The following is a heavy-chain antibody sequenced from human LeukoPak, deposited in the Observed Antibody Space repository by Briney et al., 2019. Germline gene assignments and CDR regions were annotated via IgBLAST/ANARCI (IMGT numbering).Heavy chain of an antibody. J-gene: IGHJ4*02. Sequence: GGSLRLSCAVSGFTFSSYWMTWVRQAPGKGLEWVANIKQDGGEKYYVNSVKGRFTISRDNAKNSLYLEMNSLRVEDTAIYYCARDGPPLDYWGLGTLVTVSS. CDR1: GFTFSSYW. D-gene: IGHD3/OR15-3a*01. CDR3: ARDGPPLDY. CDR2: IKQDGGEK. V-gene: IGHV3-7*01.